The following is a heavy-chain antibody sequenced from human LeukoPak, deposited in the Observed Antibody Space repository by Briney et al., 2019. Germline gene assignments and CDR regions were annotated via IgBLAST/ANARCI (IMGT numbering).Heavy chain of an antibody. CDR3: ARHRIGASTGGGYYFDY. V-gene: IGHV4-30-4*07. J-gene: IGHJ4*02. Sequence: SQTLSLTCAVSGGSISSGVYSWSWIRQPPGKVLEWIGYIYYSGNTYYNPSLKSRVTISVDTSKNQFSLKLSSVTAADTAVYYCARHRIGASTGGGYYFDYWGQGTLVTVSS. D-gene: IGHD2/OR15-2a*01. CDR1: GGSISSGVYS. CDR2: IYYSGNT.